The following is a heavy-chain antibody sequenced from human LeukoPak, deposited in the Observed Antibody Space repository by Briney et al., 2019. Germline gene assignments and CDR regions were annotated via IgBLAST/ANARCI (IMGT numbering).Heavy chain of an antibody. CDR3: ARLVGVGSGCSP. CDR2: INPNSGGT. V-gene: IGHV1-2*02. J-gene: IGHJ4*02. CDR1: GYTFTGYY. D-gene: IGHD6-19*01. Sequence: ASVKVSCKASGYTFTGYYIHWVRQAPGQGLEWMGWINPNSGGTNYAQKFQGRVTMTRDTSISTAYMELSRLRSDDTAVYYCARLVGVGSGCSPWGQGTLVTVPS.